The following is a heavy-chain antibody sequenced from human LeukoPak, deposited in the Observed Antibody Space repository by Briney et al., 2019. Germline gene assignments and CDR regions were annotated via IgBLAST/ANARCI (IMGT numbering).Heavy chain of an antibody. V-gene: IGHV3-7*01. CDR3: ARDLGYCSSTSCYPSPSDY. Sequence: GGSLRLSCAASGFTFSSYWMSWVRQAPGKGLEWVANIKQDGSEKYYVDSVKGRFTISRDNAENSLYLQMNSLRAEDTAVYYCARDLGYCSSTSCYPSPSDYWGQGTLVTVSS. CDR2: IKQDGSEK. J-gene: IGHJ4*02. CDR1: GFTFSSYW. D-gene: IGHD2-2*01.